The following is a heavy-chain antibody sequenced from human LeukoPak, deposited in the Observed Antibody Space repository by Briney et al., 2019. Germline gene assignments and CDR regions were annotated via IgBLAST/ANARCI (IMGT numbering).Heavy chain of an antibody. J-gene: IGHJ4*02. Sequence: PGGSLRLSCAAPGFTFSSYWMSWVRQAPGKGLEWVANIKEDGSEKYYVDSVKGRFTISRDNAKKSLYLQMNSLRAEDTAMYYCARLVWDTTMADGDIDSWGQGTLLIVSS. CDR3: ARLVWDTTMADGDIDS. D-gene: IGHD5-18*01. CDR2: IKEDGSEK. V-gene: IGHV3-7*02. CDR1: GFTFSSYW.